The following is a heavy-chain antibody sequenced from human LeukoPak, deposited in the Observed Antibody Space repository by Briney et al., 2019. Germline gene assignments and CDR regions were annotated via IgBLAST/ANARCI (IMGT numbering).Heavy chain of an antibody. Sequence: GGSLRLSCAASGFTFSSYGMHWVRQAPGKGLEWVAVISYDGSNKHYADSVKGRFTISRDNSKNTLYLQMNSLRAEDTAVYYCVKVAHYDSSGYLVDYWGQGTLVTVSS. CDR3: VKVAHYDSSGYLVDY. CDR1: GFTFSSYG. J-gene: IGHJ4*02. V-gene: IGHV3-30*18. D-gene: IGHD3-22*01. CDR2: ISYDGSNK.